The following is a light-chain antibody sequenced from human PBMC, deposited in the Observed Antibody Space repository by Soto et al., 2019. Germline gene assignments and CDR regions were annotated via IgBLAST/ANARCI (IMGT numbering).Light chain of an antibody. CDR3: QQYGSSGT. CDR1: QTVGSSY. Sequence: DIVLTQSPATLSLSPGDRATLSCRASQTVGSSYLAWYQQKPGQAPRLLIYGASNRATGIPDRFSGSGSGTDFTLTISRLEPEDFAVYYCQQYGSSGTFGQGTKVDIK. V-gene: IGKV3-20*01. CDR2: GAS. J-gene: IGKJ1*01.